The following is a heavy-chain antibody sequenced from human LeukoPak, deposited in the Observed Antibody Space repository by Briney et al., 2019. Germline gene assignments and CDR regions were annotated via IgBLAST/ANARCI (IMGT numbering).Heavy chain of an antibody. J-gene: IGHJ5*02. Sequence: PGGPLRLSCAASGFTVSSNYMSWVRQAPGKGLEWVSVIYSGGSTYYADSVKGRFTISRDNSKNTLYLQMNSLRAEDTAVYYCARYRGYCSSSSCFNWFDPWGQGTLVTVSS. CDR2: IYSGGST. V-gene: IGHV3-53*01. CDR3: ARYRGYCSSSSCFNWFDP. D-gene: IGHD2-2*01. CDR1: GFTVSSNY.